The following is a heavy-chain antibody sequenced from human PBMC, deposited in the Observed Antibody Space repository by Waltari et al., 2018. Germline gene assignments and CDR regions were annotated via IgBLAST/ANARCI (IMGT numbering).Heavy chain of an antibody. V-gene: IGHV1-24*01. J-gene: IGHJ6*02. CDR1: GYTLTELS. Sequence: QVQLVQSGAEVKKPGASVKVSCKVSGYTLTELSMHWVRQAPGKGLEWMGGFDPEDGETIYAQKFQGRVTMTEDTSTDTAYMELSSLRSEDTAVYYCATITVQPPYIRYYYGMDVWGQGTTVTVSS. CDR2: FDPEDGET. D-gene: IGHD1-20*01. CDR3: ATITVQPPYIRYYYGMDV.